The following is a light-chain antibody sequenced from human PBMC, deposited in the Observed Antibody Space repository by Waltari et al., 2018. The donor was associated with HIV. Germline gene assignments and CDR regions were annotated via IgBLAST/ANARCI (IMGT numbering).Light chain of an antibody. CDR3: QQRSNWPPIT. CDR1: QSINRY. J-gene: IGKJ5*01. Sequence: EIVLTQSPVTLALSPGERATLSCRASQSINRYLAWYQQKPGQAPRLVIYDASIRATDIPARFSGSGSGTDFTLTISSLEPEDFAVYYCQQRSNWPPITFGQGTRLELK. CDR2: DAS. V-gene: IGKV3-11*01.